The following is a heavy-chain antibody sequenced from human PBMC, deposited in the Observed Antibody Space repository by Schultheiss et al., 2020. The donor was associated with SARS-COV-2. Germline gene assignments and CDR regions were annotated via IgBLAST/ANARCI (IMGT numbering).Heavy chain of an antibody. D-gene: IGHD3-10*01. J-gene: IGHJ4*02. Sequence: SETLSLTCSVSGGSIISGGYYWSWIRQPPGKGLEWIGSIYYSGSTYYNPSLKSRVTISVDTSKNQFSLKLSSVTAADTAVYYCARGRWVYGSGSYYRSQKDPPVDWGQGTLVTVSS. V-gene: IGHV4-39*07. CDR2: IYYSGST. CDR1: GGSIISGGYY. CDR3: ARGRWVYGSGSYYRSQKDPPVD.